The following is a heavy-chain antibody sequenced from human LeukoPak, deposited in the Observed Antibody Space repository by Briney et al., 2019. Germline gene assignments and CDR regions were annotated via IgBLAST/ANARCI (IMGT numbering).Heavy chain of an antibody. Sequence: ASETLSLTCTVSGGSISSGSYYWSWIRQPAGKGLEWIGRIYTSGSTNYNPSLKSRVTISVDTSKNQFSLKLSSVTAADTAVYYCARDTPDYSNPVWADYMDVWGKGTTVTVSS. CDR3: ARDTPDYSNPVWADYMDV. CDR1: GGSISSGSYY. J-gene: IGHJ6*03. CDR2: IYTSGST. V-gene: IGHV4-61*02. D-gene: IGHD4-11*01.